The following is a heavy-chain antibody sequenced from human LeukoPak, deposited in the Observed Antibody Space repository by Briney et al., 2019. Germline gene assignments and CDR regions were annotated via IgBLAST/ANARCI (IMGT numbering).Heavy chain of an antibody. CDR2: VTGSGDSS. D-gene: IGHD1-7*01. V-gene: IGHV3-23*01. Sequence: GGSLRLSCAASGFTFSDYSMTWVRQAPGKGLEWVSSVTGSGDSSWYADSVKGRFTISRDNSKNTLYLQMNSLRAEDTAVYYCAKGLKLELRDWGQGTLVTVSS. CDR3: AKGLKLELRD. CDR1: GFTFSDYS. J-gene: IGHJ4*02.